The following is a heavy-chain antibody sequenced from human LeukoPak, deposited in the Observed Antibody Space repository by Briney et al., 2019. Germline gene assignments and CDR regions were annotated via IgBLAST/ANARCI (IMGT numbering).Heavy chain of an antibody. Sequence: HPGGSLRLSCAASGFTFSNYAMHWVRQAPGKGLEWVAVISYDGSNKYNADSVKGRFTISRDNSKNTLYLQMNSLRAEDTAVYYCAKAHPLRFLEWSPDYWGQGTLVTVSS. CDR3: AKAHPLRFLEWSPDY. V-gene: IGHV3-30-3*01. CDR1: GFTFSNYA. CDR2: ISYDGSNK. J-gene: IGHJ4*02. D-gene: IGHD3-3*01.